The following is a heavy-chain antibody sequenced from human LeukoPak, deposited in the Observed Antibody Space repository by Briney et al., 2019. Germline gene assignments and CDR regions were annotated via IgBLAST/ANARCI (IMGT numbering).Heavy chain of an antibody. CDR3: ARAGYGSGGSDY. J-gene: IGHJ4*02. CDR2: IYYGGST. CDR1: GGSISSYY. Sequence: SEALSLICTVSGGSISSYYWSWFRQPPGKGLEWIGYIYYGGSTNYNPSLKSRVTISVDTSKIQFSLRLSSVTAADTAVYYCARAGYGSGGSDYWGQGTLVTVSS. D-gene: IGHD4-23*01. V-gene: IGHV4-59*01.